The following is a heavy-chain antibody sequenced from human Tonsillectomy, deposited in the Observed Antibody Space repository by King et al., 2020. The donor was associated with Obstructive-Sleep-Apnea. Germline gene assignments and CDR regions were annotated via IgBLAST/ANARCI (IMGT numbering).Heavy chain of an antibody. Sequence: VQLVESGGSLVQPGRSLRLSCTSSGFSFGDYAMSWFRQAPGKGLEWVGFIRSKAYGETTEYAASVKGRFTISRDDSKGIAYLQMNSLKTEDTAVYYCNRRKWEQTNGYDDLYGMDGGGKGTTVTVSS. CDR1: GFSFGDYA. CDR3: NRRKWEQTNGYDDLYGMDG. J-gene: IGHJ6*04. D-gene: IGHD1-26*01. CDR2: IRSKAYGETT. V-gene: IGHV3-49*03.